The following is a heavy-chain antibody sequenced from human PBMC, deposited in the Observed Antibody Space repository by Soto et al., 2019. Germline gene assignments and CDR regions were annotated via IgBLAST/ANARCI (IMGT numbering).Heavy chain of an antibody. J-gene: IGHJ6*02. Sequence: SETLSLTCTVSGDSLTSGDYYWSWIRQPPGKGLEWIGYIFYSGSTYYNPSLKSRVTISIDTSKNQFSLKLTSVTAADTAAYYCARDRRVSNIWLPGDYYSSCMVVLGPGTVVTVYS. CDR3: ARDRRVSNIWLPGDYYSSCMVV. V-gene: IGHV4-30-4*01. D-gene: IGHD6-13*01. CDR1: GDSLTSGDYY. CDR2: IFYSGST.